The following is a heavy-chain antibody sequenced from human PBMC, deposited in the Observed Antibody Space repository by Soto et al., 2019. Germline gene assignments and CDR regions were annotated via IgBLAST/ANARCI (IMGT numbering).Heavy chain of an antibody. D-gene: IGHD2-8*02. V-gene: IGHV4-4*02. J-gene: IGHJ4*02. CDR1: GGSSIGTSNW. CDR2: INDSRST. CDR3: ARDKITGLFDY. Sequence: ETLSLTCAVYGGSSIGTSNWWSWVRQSPGKGLEWIGEINDSRSTNYNPSLKSRVTISVDTSKNQFSLKLTSVTAADTAVYYCARDKITGLFDYWGQGPLVTVSS.